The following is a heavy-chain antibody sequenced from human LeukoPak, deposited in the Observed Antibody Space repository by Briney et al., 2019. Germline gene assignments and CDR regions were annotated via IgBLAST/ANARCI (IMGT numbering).Heavy chain of an antibody. J-gene: IGHJ6*03. CDR3: ARYYPLGYCSSTSCYKEYYYYMDV. V-gene: IGHV4-59*01. D-gene: IGHD2-2*01. CDR2: IYYSGST. CDR1: GGSISSYY. Sequence: PSETLSLTCAVSGGSISSYYWSWIRQPPGKGLEWIGYIYYSGSTNYNPSLKSRVTISVDTSKNQFSLKLSSVTAADTAVYYCARYYPLGYCSSTSCYKEYYYYMDVWGKGTTVTVSS.